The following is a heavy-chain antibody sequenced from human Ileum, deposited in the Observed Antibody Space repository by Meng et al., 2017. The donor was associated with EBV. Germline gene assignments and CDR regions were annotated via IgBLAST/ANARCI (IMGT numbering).Heavy chain of an antibody. CDR2: INGGSGNT. CDR3: VRVKVALTNWFDP. Sequence: QVQLGQSGAEVKKPGASVQVSCKASGYTFTDYTMHWVRQAPGQRLEWMGWINGGSGNTKYSQKFQGRVTITRDTSASTAYMELSSLTSEDTAVYYCVRVKVALTNWFDPWGQGTLVTVSS. V-gene: IGHV1-3*01. J-gene: IGHJ5*02. CDR1: GYTFTDYT. D-gene: IGHD5-12*01.